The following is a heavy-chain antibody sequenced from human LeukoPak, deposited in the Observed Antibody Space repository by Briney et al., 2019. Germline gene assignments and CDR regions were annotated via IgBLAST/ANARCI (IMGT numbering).Heavy chain of an antibody. CDR1: GGSISSSSYY. D-gene: IGHD3-22*01. Sequence: SETLSLTCTVSGGSISSSSYYWGWLRQPPGKGLEWIGRIYYSGSTYYNPSLKSRVTISVDTSKNQFSLKLSSVTAADTAVYYCARITYYYDSSGYYYSLKAGYFDYWGQGTLVTVSS. J-gene: IGHJ4*02. CDR3: ARITYYYDSSGYYYSLKAGYFDY. CDR2: IYYSGST. V-gene: IGHV4-39*01.